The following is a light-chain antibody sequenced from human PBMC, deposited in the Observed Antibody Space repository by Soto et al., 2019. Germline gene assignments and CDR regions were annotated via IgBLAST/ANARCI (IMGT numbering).Light chain of an antibody. CDR3: TSYTRSSTRV. V-gene: IGLV2-14*01. CDR1: SSDVGGYNY. J-gene: IGLJ3*02. Sequence: QSALTQPASVSGSPGQSITISCTGTSSDVGGYNYVSWYQQHPGKAPKLMIYEVSNRPSGVSNRFSGSKSGNTASLTISGXXXXXXXDYYCTSYTRSSTRVFGGGTKL. CDR2: EVS.